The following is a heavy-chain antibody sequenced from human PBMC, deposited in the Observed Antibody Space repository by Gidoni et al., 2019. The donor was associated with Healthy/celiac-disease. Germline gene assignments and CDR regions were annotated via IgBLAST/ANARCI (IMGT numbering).Heavy chain of an antibody. J-gene: IGHJ2*01. D-gene: IGHD1-20*01. Sequence: EVKLVESGGGLVQPGGSLSISCADSGITFHIYWMHFVLQSPGKGLVLVSRINSDGSSTSYADSVKCRFTISRDNANNTLYLQMNSLRAEDTAVYYCARGVYLSNWYFDLWGRGTLVTVSS. V-gene: IGHV3-74*01. CDR2: INSDGSST. CDR1: GITFHIYW. CDR3: ARGVYLSNWYFDL.